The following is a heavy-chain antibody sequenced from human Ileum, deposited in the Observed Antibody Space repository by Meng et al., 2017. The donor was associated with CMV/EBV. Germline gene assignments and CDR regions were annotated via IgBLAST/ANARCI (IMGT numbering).Heavy chain of an antibody. CDR2: INPDGSGG. Sequence: GGSLRLSCAVSGFAFSSYWMTWVRQAPGKGLEWVANINPDGSGGQYVDSVKGRFTISRDNAKNSLYLKMDSLRVEDTAVYYCARPPGRMFDYWGQGTLVTVSS. CDR3: ARPPGRMFDY. D-gene: IGHD2-15*01. J-gene: IGHJ4*02. V-gene: IGHV3-7*01. CDR1: GFAFSSYW.